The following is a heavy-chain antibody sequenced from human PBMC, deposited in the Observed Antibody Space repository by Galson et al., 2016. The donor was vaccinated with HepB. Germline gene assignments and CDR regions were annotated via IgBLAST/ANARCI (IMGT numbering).Heavy chain of an antibody. CDR3: ARDQAEIVFVPATYNGMGV. V-gene: IGHV1-46*01. Sequence: SVKVSCKASGYTFTNYYLHWVRQAPGQGLEWMGIINPSGGGTSYAQKFQGRVTMTRDTSTSTLYMELNSLRSEDTAVYYCARDQAEIVFVPATYNGMGVWGQGTTVTVSS. CDR1: GYTFTNYY. CDR2: INPSGGGT. D-gene: IGHD2-2*01. J-gene: IGHJ6*02.